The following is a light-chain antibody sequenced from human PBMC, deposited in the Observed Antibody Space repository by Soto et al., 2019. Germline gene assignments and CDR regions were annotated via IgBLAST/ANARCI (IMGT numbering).Light chain of an antibody. J-gene: IGKJ4*01. CDR2: SAS. V-gene: IGKV1-12*01. CDR1: QDVSSW. CDR3: QPANSFPLT. Sequence: DIQVTQSPSSVSASVGDRVTITCRTSQDVSSWLAWYQQKPGKAPELLIYSASTLQTGVPSRFSGSGSGTDFTLTICSLQPEDFATYYCQPANSFPLTFGGGTKVEIK.